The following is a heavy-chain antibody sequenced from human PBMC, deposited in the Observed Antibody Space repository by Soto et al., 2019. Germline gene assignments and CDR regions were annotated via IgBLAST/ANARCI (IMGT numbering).Heavy chain of an antibody. D-gene: IGHD5-12*01. Sequence: EVQLVESGGDLVQPGRSLRLSCVGSGFSFDDYAMHWVRQAPGRGLEWVSGISYNSVSFTYAASVRGRFTISRDNANNSLYLQMNSLTVADTAVYYCARAESGYHSPDQWGQGTLVTVSS. J-gene: IGHJ4*02. CDR2: ISYNSVSF. CDR1: GFSFDDYA. CDR3: ARAESGYHSPDQ. V-gene: IGHV3-9*01.